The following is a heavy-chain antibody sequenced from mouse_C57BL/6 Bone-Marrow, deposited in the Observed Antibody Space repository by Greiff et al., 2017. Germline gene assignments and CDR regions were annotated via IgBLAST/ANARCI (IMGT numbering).Heavy chain of an antibody. V-gene: IGHV5-4*01. Sequence: EVQGVESGGGLVKPGGSLKLSCAASGFTFSSYAMSWVRQTPDKRLEWVATISDGGSYTYYPDNVKGRFTISRDNAKNNLYLQISHLKSEDTAMYYCARVGYYGKDAMDYGGQGTSVTVSS. CDR3: ARVGYYGKDAMDY. CDR1: GFTFSSYA. CDR2: ISDGGSYT. J-gene: IGHJ4*01. D-gene: IGHD1-1*01.